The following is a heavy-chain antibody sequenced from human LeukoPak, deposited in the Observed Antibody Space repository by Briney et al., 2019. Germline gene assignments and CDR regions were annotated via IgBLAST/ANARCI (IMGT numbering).Heavy chain of an antibody. V-gene: IGHV3-21*01. CDR3: ARRSSGWYYFDY. J-gene: IGHJ4*02. D-gene: IGHD6-19*01. CDR1: GFTFSSHG. CDR2: ISSSSSYI. Sequence: GETLRLSCAASGFTFSSHGMSWVRQAPGKGLEWVSSISSSSSYIYYADSVKGRFTISRDNAKNSLYLQMNSLRAEDTAVYYCARRSSGWYYFDYWGQGTLVTVSS.